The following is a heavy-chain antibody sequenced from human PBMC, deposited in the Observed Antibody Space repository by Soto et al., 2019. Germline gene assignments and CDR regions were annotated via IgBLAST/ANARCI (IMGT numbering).Heavy chain of an antibody. V-gene: IGHV4-34*01. Sequence: PSETLSLTCAVYGGSFSGYYWSWIRQPPGKGLEWIGEINHSGSSNYNPSLKSRVTISVDTSKNQFSLKLSSVTAADTAVYYCARGRNWFDPWGQGTLVTVSS. CDR3: ARGRNWFDP. CDR1: GGSFSGYY. CDR2: INHSGSS. J-gene: IGHJ5*02.